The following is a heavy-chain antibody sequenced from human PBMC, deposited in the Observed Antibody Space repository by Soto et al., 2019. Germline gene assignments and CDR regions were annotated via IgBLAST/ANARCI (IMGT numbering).Heavy chain of an antibody. Sequence: ELQLVQSGGGLVQPGGSLRLSCAASGFTFSSYWMNWVRQVPGKGLVWVSRISTEGSSTAYGDSVRGRFTISRDNAKNTLYLQMNILRAEDTAVYSCALLGGIVPVPVAVRAEYGFDMWGQGTMVTVSS. V-gene: IGHV3-74*01. CDR1: GFTFSSYW. CDR2: ISTEGSST. D-gene: IGHD2-2*01. CDR3: ALLGGIVPVPVAVRAEYGFDM. J-gene: IGHJ3*02.